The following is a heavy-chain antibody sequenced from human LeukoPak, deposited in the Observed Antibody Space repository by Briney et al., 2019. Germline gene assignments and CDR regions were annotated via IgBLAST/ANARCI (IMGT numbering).Heavy chain of an antibody. CDR1: GFTFSSYG. V-gene: IGHV3-7*01. CDR2: IKQDGSEK. CDR3: ARGRWLRTSYYYYYMDV. D-gene: IGHD5-24*01. Sequence: GGSLRLSCAASGFTFSSYGMHWVRQAPGKGLEWVANIKQDGSEKYYVDSVKGRFTISRDNAKNSLYLQMNSLRAEDTAVYYCARGRWLRTSYYYYYMDVWGKGTTVTVSS. J-gene: IGHJ6*03.